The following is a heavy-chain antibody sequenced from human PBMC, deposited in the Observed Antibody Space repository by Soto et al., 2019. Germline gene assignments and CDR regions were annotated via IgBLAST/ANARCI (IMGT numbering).Heavy chain of an antibody. Sequence: PGGSLRLSCAASGFTFSTYSMNWVRQAPGKGLEWVSSISSSSGYIYYADSVKGRFTISRDDAKNPLSLQMNSLRAEDTAVYYCARVRSYSYGQGYGMDVWGQGTTVTVS. CDR2: ISSSSGYI. J-gene: IGHJ6*02. D-gene: IGHD5-18*01. CDR3: ARVRSYSYGQGYGMDV. CDR1: GFTFSTYS. V-gene: IGHV3-21*01.